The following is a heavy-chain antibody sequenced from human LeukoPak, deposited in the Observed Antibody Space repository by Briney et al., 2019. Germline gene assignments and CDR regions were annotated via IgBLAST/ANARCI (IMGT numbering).Heavy chain of an antibody. Sequence: PGGSLRLSLVASGFPFKSYGMHWGRQAPRKGAEGGADIYHEGSNQYYRDSVKGRFSISRDNSRTSVVLQMNSLTAEDTAVYFCARADSGVDYYHVSDSWGQGTRVTVSS. CDR2: IYHEGSNQ. V-gene: IGHV3-33*01. CDR1: GFPFKSYG. J-gene: IGHJ5*01. CDR3: ARADSGVDYYHVSDS. D-gene: IGHD3-22*01.